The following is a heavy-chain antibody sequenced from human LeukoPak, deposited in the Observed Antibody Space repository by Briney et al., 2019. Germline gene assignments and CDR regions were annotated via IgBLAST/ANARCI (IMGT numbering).Heavy chain of an antibody. Sequence: GRSLRLSCAASGFTFSSSGLNWVRQAPGKGLEWVALIWYDGSNKYYADSVKGRFTTSRDNSKNTLYLQMNSLRAEDTAMYYCARVRLSGSGSYYSDNWGQGTLVTVSS. CDR3: ARVRLSGSGSYYSDN. CDR1: GFTFSSSG. D-gene: IGHD3-10*01. V-gene: IGHV3-33*01. CDR2: IWYDGSNK. J-gene: IGHJ4*02.